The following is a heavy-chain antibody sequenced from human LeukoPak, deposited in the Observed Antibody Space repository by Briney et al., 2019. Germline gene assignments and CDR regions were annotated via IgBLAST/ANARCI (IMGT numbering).Heavy chain of an antibody. V-gene: IGHV3-30-3*01. D-gene: IGHD3-22*01. CDR1: AFTFGDYA. Sequence: GGSLRLSCTASAFTFGDYAMSWVRQAPGKGLEWVAVISYDGSNKYYADSVKGRFTISRDNSKNTLYLQMNSLRAEDTAVYYCARDQGYYDSSGPGGWGQGTLVTVSS. CDR2: ISYDGSNK. J-gene: IGHJ4*02. CDR3: ARDQGYYDSSGPGG.